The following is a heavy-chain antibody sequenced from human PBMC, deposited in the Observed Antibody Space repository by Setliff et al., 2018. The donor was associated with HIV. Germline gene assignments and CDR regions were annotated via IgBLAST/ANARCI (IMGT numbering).Heavy chain of an antibody. CDR1: GDSIRSQF. J-gene: IGHJ5*02. Sequence: KTSETLSLTCNLSGDSIRSQFWTWIRQTPGKGLEWIASIETTGTVNYSPSLKSRVSISLDPSRSQSSLTLRSVTAADTAVYYCARVPSAGVRGRPDLYHWFDPWGQGTLVTVSS. CDR3: ARVPSAGVRGRPDLYHWFDP. CDR2: IETTGTV. V-gene: IGHV4-4*08. D-gene: IGHD3-3*01.